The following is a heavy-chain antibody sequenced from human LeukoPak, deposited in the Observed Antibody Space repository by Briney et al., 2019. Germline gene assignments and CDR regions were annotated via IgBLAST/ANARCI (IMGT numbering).Heavy chain of an antibody. V-gene: IGHV4-4*07. D-gene: IGHD6-6*01. J-gene: IGHJ5*02. CDR1: GGSISSYY. CDR3: ARGALEYNSLNLFDP. Sequence: SETLSLTCTVSGGSISSYYWSWIRQPAGKGLEWIGRIYTSGSTNYNPSLKSRVTMSVDTSKNQFSLKLNSVTAADTAVYYCARGALEYNSLNLFDPWGQGTLVTVSS. CDR2: IYTSGST.